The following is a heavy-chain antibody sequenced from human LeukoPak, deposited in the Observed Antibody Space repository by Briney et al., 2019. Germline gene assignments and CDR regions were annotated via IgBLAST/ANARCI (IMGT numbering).Heavy chain of an antibody. Sequence: TTSETLSLTCTVSGGSISSGGYYWSWIRQHPGKGLEWIGYIYYSGSTYYNPSLKSRVTISVDTSKSQFSLKLSSVTAADTAVYYCARAISSGYCDYWGQGTLVTVSS. V-gene: IGHV4-31*03. D-gene: IGHD3-22*01. CDR3: ARAISSGYCDY. CDR1: GGSISSGGYY. CDR2: IYYSGST. J-gene: IGHJ4*02.